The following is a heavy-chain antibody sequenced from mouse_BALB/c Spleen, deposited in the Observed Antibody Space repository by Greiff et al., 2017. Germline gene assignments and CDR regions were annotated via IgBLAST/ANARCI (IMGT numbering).Heavy chain of an antibody. CDR1: GFTFSSYG. CDR2: ISSGGSYT. D-gene: IGHD2-4*01. V-gene: IGHV5-6*01. Sequence: EVKVVESGGDLVKPGGSLKLSCAASGFTFSSYGMSWVRQTPDKRLEWVATISSGGSYTYYPDSVKGRFTISRDNAKNTLYLQMSSLKSEDTAMYYCARQGDYDGYYYAMDYWGQGTSVTVSS. CDR3: ARQGDYDGYYYAMDY. J-gene: IGHJ4*01.